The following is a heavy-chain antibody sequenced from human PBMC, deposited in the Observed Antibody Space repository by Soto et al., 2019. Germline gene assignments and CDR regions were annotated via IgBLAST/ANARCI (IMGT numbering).Heavy chain of an antibody. CDR2: IYYSGST. CDR1: GGSISSYY. J-gene: IGHJ4*02. D-gene: IGHD2-15*01. Sequence: SETLSLTCTVSGGSISSYYWSWIRQPPGKGLEWIGYIYYSGSTNYNPSLKSRVTISADTSKNQFSLMLRSVTDADTAVYYCARGSRCSGGSCYSVPLYYFDYWGQGALVTVSS. V-gene: IGHV4-59*01. CDR3: ARGSRCSGGSCYSVPLYYFDY.